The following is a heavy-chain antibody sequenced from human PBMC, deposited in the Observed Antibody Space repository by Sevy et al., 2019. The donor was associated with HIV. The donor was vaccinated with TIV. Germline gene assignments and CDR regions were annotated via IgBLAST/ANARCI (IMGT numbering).Heavy chain of an antibody. J-gene: IGHJ6*02. CDR2: MSYNGNKK. V-gene: IGHV3-30*04. CDR1: GFSFSRSP. CDR3: AREGVLIGGAIVSYGMDV. Sequence: GGSLRLSCAASGFSFSRSPMHWVRQAPGKGLEWVAVMSYNGNKKYNGDSVKGQFTISRDDSKNTLFLPMNSLGVDDRAVYYGAREGVLIGGAIVSYGMDVWGQGTTVTVSS. D-gene: IGHD3-16*02.